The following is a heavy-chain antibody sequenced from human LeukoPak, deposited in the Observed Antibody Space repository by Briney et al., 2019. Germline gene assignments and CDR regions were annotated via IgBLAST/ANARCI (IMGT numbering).Heavy chain of an antibody. V-gene: IGHV3-74*01. CDR2: ISPDGRNI. J-gene: IGHJ4*02. Sequence: GGSVRLSCAASGFTLSDYWMNWVRQVPGKGPVWVSHISPDGRNIAYADSVKGRFTISRDSAKNTLYLQMNSLRVEDTAVYYCVRDGGGTTPYDCWGQGSLVTVSS. CDR1: GFTLSDYW. CDR3: VRDGGGTTPYDC. D-gene: IGHD1-7*01.